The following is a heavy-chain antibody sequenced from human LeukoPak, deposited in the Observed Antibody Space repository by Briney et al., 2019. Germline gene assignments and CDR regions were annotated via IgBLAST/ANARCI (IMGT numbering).Heavy chain of an antibody. Sequence: SETLSLTCAVSGGSISSSNWWSWIRPPPGKGLEWIGEINHSGSTNYNPSLKSRVTISVDTSKNQFSLKLSSVTAADTAVYYCARVQDGDYDPNNWFDPWGQGTLVTVSS. CDR1: GGSISSSNW. D-gene: IGHD4-17*01. CDR3: ARVQDGDYDPNNWFDP. CDR2: INHSGST. V-gene: IGHV4-4*02. J-gene: IGHJ5*02.